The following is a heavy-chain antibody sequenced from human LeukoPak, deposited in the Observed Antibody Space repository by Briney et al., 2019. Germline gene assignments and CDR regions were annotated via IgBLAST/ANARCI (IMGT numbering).Heavy chain of an antibody. CDR1: GGSISSSSYY. D-gene: IGHD6-6*01. CDR3: ARHDGSSSGYYGMDV. J-gene: IGHJ6*02. Sequence: PSETLSLTCTVSGGSISSSSYYWGWIRQPPGKGLEWIGSIYYSGSTYYNPSLKSRVTISVDTSKNQFSLKLSSVTAADTAVYYCARHDGSSSGYYGMDVWGQGTTVTVS. CDR2: IYYSGST. V-gene: IGHV4-39*01.